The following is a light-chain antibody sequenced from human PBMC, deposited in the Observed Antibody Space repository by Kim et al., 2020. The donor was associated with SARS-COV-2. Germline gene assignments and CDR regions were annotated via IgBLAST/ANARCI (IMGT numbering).Light chain of an antibody. V-gene: IGKV3-20*01. CDR2: GAS. Sequence: EIVLTQSPGTLSLSPGERATLSCRASQSVRKNYLAWYQQKPGQAPRLLISGASTRAPGIPDRFSGSGSETDFTLTISRLEPEDFAMYYCQQYRASPPMYTFGQGPRLEI. J-gene: IGKJ2*01. CDR1: QSVRKNY. CDR3: QQYRASPPMYT.